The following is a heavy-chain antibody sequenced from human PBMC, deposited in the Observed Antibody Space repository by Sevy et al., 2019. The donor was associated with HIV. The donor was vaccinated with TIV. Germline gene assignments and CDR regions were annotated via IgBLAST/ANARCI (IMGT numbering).Heavy chain of an antibody. CDR1: GFSFDSYG. D-gene: IGHD3-22*01. V-gene: IGHV3-23*01. CDR3: GKGGGGHYDPDEIAYYFYYYNMDV. Sequence: GGSLRLSCAVSGFSFDSYGMTWVRQAPGKGLEWVSAISGSGTRTYYADSVKGRFIISRDNSKNTLDLQMNSLRAEDTASYYCGKGGGGHYDPDEIAYYFYYYNMDVWGKWTTVTVSS. CDR2: ISGSGTRT. J-gene: IGHJ6*03.